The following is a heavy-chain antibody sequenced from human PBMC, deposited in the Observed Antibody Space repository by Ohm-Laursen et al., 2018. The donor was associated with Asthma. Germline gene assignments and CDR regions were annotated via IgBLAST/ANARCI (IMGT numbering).Heavy chain of an antibody. J-gene: IGHJ6*02. D-gene: IGHD2-2*01. CDR3: ARLDYQPTRRYGMDV. V-gene: IGHV3-9*01. CDR2: ISWNSGSI. Sequence: SLRLSCTASRFTFDDYAMHWVRQAPGKGLEWVSGISWNSGSIGYADSVKGRFTISRDNAKNSLYLQMNSLRAEDTAVYYCARLDYQPTRRYGMDVWGQGTTVTVSS. CDR1: RFTFDDYA.